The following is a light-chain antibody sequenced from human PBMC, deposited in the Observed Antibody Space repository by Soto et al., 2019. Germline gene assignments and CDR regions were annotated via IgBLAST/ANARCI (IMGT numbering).Light chain of an antibody. J-gene: IGLJ3*02. CDR3: QSYDSSLSSSGV. CDR2: DDN. Sequence: QSVLTQPPSVSGAPGQGVTISCTGSSSNIGAGYDVHWYRQLPGAAPKVLIYDDNDRPSGVPDRFSASKSGTSASRAITGLQAEDEADYYCQSYDSSLSSSGVFGGGTKLTVL. V-gene: IGLV1-40*01. CDR1: SSNIGAGYD.